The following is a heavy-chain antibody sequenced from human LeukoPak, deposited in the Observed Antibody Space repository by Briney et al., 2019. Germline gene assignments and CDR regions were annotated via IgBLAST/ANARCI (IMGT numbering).Heavy chain of an antibody. V-gene: IGHV3-15*01. CDR1: GFTFSNAW. CDR2: IKGKTDGGTT. CDR3: TTESLISYFYYMDV. J-gene: IGHJ6*03. Sequence: KPGGSLRLSCAASGFTFSNAWMSWVRQAPGRGLEWVGRIKGKTDGGTTDYAAPVNGRFTISRDDSKNTLDLQMNSLKTEDTAVYYCTTESLISYFYYMDVWGKGTTATVSS.